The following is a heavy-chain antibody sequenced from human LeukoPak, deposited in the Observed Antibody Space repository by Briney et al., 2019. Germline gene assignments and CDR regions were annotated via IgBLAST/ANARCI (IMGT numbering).Heavy chain of an antibody. Sequence: ASVKVSCKASVGTFNSYAISWVRQAPGQGLEWRGGIIPIFGIANYAQKFKGRVTITADESRSTAYMELSSLRSEDTAVYYCATVWTNDFWSGPPLSYFDYWGQGTLVTVSS. CDR3: ATVWTNDFWSGPPLSYFDY. V-gene: IGHV1-69*13. CDR2: IIPIFGIA. CDR1: VGTFNSYA. D-gene: IGHD3-3*01. J-gene: IGHJ4*02.